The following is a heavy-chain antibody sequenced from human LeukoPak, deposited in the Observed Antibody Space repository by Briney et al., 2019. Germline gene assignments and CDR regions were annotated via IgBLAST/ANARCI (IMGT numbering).Heavy chain of an antibody. V-gene: IGHV3-23*01. CDR3: AKGAFPTAMVTPYFDY. J-gene: IGHJ4*02. Sequence: GGSLRLSCVASGFTFSGYALSWVRQAPGKGLQWVSTISGRGTDTYYADSVKGRFIISRDNSNSTLSLQMSSLRAEDTAVYYCAKGAFPTAMVTPYFDYWGQGALVTVSS. CDR1: GFTFSGYA. CDR2: ISGRGTDT. D-gene: IGHD5-18*01.